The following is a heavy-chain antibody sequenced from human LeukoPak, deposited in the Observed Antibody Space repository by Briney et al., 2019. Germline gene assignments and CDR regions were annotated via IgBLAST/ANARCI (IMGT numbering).Heavy chain of an antibody. J-gene: IGHJ4*02. CDR2: IIPILGIA. CDR1: GGTFSSYT. V-gene: IGHV1-69*02. Sequence: SVKVSCKASGGTFSSYTISWVRQAPGQGLEWMGRIIPILGIANYAQKFQGRVTIIADKSTSTAYMELSSLRSEDTAVYYCARGGLRPTYYFDYWGQGTLVTVSS. D-gene: IGHD5-12*01. CDR3: ARGGLRPTYYFDY.